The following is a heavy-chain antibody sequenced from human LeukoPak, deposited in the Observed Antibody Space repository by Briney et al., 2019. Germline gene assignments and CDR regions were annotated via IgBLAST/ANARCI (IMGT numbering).Heavy chain of an antibody. CDR1: GFTFSSYA. CDR2: ISGSGGST. J-gene: IGHJ4*02. V-gene: IGHV3-23*01. D-gene: IGHD4-17*01. CDR3: AKGQRFYGEYYFDY. Sequence: GGSLRLSCAASGFTFSSYAMSWVRQAPGKGLEWVSTISGSGGSTNHADSVKGRFTISRDNSKNTLYLQMNSLRAEDTAVYYCAKGQRFYGEYYFDYWGQGTLVTVSS.